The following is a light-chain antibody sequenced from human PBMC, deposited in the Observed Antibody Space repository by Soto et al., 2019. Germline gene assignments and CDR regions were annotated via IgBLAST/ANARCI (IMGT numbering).Light chain of an antibody. CDR3: PKRSRSPAAVIT. J-gene: IGKJ5*01. CDR1: QVVTSSY. CDR2: GAG. V-gene: IGKV3-20*01. Sequence: VLTRSPGTLSLSPGERASLSCGASQVVTSSYLAWYQQKPGQAPRLLIYGAGSRATGIPDRLSGSGLRTGSALTTSRLKRDYYAAYYCPKRSRSPAAVITFSQGTRLEIK.